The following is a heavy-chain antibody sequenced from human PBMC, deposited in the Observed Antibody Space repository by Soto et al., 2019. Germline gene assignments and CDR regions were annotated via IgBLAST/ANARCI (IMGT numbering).Heavy chain of an antibody. J-gene: IGHJ4*02. D-gene: IGHD3-9*01. CDR1: GGTFSSYT. Sequence: ASVKVSCKASGGTFSSYTISWVRQAPGQGLEWMGRIIPILGIANYAQKFQGRVTITADKSTSTAYMELSSLRSEDTAVYYCARGTDYDILTGYYDAADYWGQGTLVTVSS. V-gene: IGHV1-69*02. CDR3: ARGTDYDILTGYYDAADY. CDR2: IIPILGIA.